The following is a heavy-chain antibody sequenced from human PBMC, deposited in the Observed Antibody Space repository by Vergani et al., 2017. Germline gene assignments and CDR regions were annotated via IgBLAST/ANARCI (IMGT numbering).Heavy chain of an antibody. Sequence: QVQLQASGPGRVKPSQTLSLTCTMSGGSISAGYYFWSWIRQPAGKGLEWLGHISASGNASHSPSLKTRVSMSVDTSKNQFSLTVTSVTAADTAIYFCARRSGRYYSGGKVHPLRTAFGVLGHGTVVTVSS. CDR3: ARRSGRYYSGGKVHPLRTAFGV. D-gene: IGHD3-10*01. V-gene: IGHV4-61*02. CDR1: GGSISAGYYF. J-gene: IGHJ3*01. CDR2: ISASGNA.